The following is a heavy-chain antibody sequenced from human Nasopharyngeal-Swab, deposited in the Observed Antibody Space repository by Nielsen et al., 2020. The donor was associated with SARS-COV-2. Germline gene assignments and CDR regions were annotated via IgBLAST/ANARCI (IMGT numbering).Heavy chain of an antibody. Sequence: GGSLRLSCAASGFTFSSYDMHWVRQATGKGLEWVSAIGTAGDTYYPGYVKGRFTISRENAKNSLYLQMNSLRAGDTAVYYCARDRVDSSSWGYYYYGMDVWGQGTTVTVSS. CDR2: IGTAGDT. CDR3: ARDRVDSSSWGYYYYGMDV. D-gene: IGHD6-13*01. CDR1: GFTFSSYD. V-gene: IGHV3-13*01. J-gene: IGHJ6*02.